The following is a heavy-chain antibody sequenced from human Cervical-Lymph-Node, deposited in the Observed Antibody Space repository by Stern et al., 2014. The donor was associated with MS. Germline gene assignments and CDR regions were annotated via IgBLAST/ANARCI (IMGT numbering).Heavy chain of an antibody. CDR1: GFSLSTSGMR. CDR2: IDWDDDK. Sequence: QVTLRESGPALVKPTQTLTLTCTFSGFSLSTSGMRVSWIRQPPGKALEWLVRIDWDDDKFYSTSLKTRLTISKDTSKNQVVLAMTNMDPVDTATYYCARSSRGGSWFDPWGQGTLVAVSS. CDR3: ARSSRGGSWFDP. J-gene: IGHJ5*02. V-gene: IGHV2-70*04. D-gene: IGHD3-16*01.